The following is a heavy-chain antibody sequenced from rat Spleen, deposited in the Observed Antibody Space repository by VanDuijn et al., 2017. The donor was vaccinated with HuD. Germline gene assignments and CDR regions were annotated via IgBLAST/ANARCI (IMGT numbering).Heavy chain of an antibody. CDR2: ISPSGVT. CDR3: VRQETSGYSNWFTY. Sequence: EVQLVESGGGLVRPGGSLKLSCSVSGFTFSNFDMAWVRQAPTKGLEWVSSISPSGVTYYRDSVKGRFTVSRENAKSTLYFLMDSLRSEDTATYYCVRQETSGYSNWFTYWGQGTLVTVSS. J-gene: IGHJ3*01. CDR1: GFTFSNFD. V-gene: IGHV5-25*01. D-gene: IGHD4-3*01.